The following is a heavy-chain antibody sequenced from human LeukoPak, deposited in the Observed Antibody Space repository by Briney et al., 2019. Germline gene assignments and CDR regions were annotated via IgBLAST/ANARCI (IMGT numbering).Heavy chain of an antibody. CDR1: GGTFSSYT. CDR3: ARGWSGYSFDY. Sequence: SVKVSCKASGGTFSSYTIGWVRQAPGQGLEWMGRIIPILGIVNYAQKFQGRVTITADKSTSTAYMELSSLRSEDTAVYYCARGWSGYSFDYWGQGTLVTVSS. D-gene: IGHD3-3*01. J-gene: IGHJ4*02. V-gene: IGHV1-69*02. CDR2: IIPILGIV.